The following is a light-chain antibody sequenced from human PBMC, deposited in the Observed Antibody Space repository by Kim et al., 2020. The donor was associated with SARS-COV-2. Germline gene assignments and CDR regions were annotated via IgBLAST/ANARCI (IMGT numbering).Light chain of an antibody. CDR3: QQYNSYSWT. CDR2: KAS. Sequence: ASVGDRVIITCRASQSISSWLAWYQQKPGKAPKLLIYKASSLESGVPSRFSGSGSGTEFTLTISSLQPDDFATYYCQQYNSYSWTFGQGTKVDIK. V-gene: IGKV1-5*03. CDR1: QSISSW. J-gene: IGKJ1*01.